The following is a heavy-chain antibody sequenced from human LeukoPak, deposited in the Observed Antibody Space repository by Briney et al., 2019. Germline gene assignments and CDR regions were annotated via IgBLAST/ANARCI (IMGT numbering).Heavy chain of an antibody. CDR2: INHSGTI. J-gene: IGHJ5*01. D-gene: IGHD7-27*01. CDR3: AKGVWAPRFDS. CDR1: GASFSYDY. Sequence: SETLSLTCAVYGASFSYDYWSWIRQAPGKGLEWIGEINHSGTITYNPSLKSRVSISAEKSKSQFSLRLTSVTAADTAVYYCAKGVWAPRFDSWGQGTLVTVSS. V-gene: IGHV4-34*01.